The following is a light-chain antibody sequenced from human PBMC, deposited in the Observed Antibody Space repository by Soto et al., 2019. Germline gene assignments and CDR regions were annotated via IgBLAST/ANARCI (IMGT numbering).Light chain of an antibody. CDR1: QSVSSSY. J-gene: IGKJ5*01. CDR3: QQYNNWPPIT. V-gene: IGKV3D-15*01. CDR2: DAS. Sequence: EIVLKQSPGTLSLSTGERATLSCRASQSVSSSYLAWYKQKPGQAPRLLIYDASNRAPGIPARFSGSGSGTEFTLTISSLQSEDFAVYYCQQYNNWPPITFGQRTRLEI.